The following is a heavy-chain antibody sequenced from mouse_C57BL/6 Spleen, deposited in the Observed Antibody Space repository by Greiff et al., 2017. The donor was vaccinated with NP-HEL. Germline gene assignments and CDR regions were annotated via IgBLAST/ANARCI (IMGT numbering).Heavy chain of an antibody. D-gene: IGHD1-1*01. CDR1: GFSLSTFGMG. CDR3: ARPHYYGSSSWYFDV. J-gene: IGHJ1*03. CDR2: IWWDDDK. V-gene: IGHV8-8*01. Sequence: QVTLKECGPGILQPSQTLSLTCSFSGFSLSTFGMGVGWIRQPSGKGLEWLAHIWWDDDKYYNPALKSRLTISKDTSKNQVFLKIANVDTADTATYYCARPHYYGSSSWYFDVWGTGTTVTVSS.